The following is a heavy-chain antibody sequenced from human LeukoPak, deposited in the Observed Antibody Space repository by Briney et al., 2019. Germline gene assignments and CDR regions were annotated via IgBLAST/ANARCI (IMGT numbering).Heavy chain of an antibody. Sequence: ASVKVSCKASGYTFTSYGISWVRQAPGQGLEWMGWISAYNGNTNYAQKLQGRVTMTTDTSTSTAYMELRSLRSDDTAMYYCASHGSPRGYSAYYFDYWGQGTLVTVSS. CDR1: GYTFTSYG. J-gene: IGHJ4*02. CDR2: ISAYNGNT. CDR3: ASHGSPRGYSAYYFDY. V-gene: IGHV1-18*01. D-gene: IGHD5-12*01.